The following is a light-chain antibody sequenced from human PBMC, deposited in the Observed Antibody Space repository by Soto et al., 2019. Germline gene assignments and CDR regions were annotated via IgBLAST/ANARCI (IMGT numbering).Light chain of an antibody. CDR3: QQYGSSPRT. V-gene: IGKV3-20*01. CDR2: GSS. Sequence: DIVLTQSPGTLSLSPGERATLSCRASQTLSPNYLAWCQQKPGHPPRLLIYGSSKRATGIPDRFTGSGSGTDFTLTVGRLEPEDFALYYCQQYGSSPRTFGQGTKVDNK. J-gene: IGKJ1*01. CDR1: QTLSPNY.